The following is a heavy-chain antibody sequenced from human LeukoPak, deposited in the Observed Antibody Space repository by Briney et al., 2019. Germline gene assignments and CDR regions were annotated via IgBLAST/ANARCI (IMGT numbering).Heavy chain of an antibody. V-gene: IGHV1-69*13. J-gene: IGHJ4*02. D-gene: IGHD3-9*01. CDR2: IVPIFDTA. CDR1: GGTFNSYA. CDR3: ARDLLGSHTSYSSGAWDY. Sequence: GASVKVSCKASGGTFNSYAISWVRQAPGQGLEWMGGIVPIFDTADYAQKFQGRLTITADDSTSTAYMELSSLRAEDTAVYYCARDLLGSHTSYSSGAWDYWGQGTLVTVSS.